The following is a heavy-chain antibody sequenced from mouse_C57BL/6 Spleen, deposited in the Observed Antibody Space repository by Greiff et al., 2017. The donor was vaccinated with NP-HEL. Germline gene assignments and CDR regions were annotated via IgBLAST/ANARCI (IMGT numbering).Heavy chain of an antibody. J-gene: IGHJ3*01. CDR3: ARPLYDYSFFAY. Sequence: QVQLQQPGAELVKPGASVKLSCKASGYTFTSYWMHWVKQRPGQGLEWIGMIHPNSGSTNYNEKFKSKATLTVDKSSSTAYMQLSSLTSEDSAVYYCARPLYDYSFFAYGGQGTLVTVSA. CDR2: IHPNSGST. D-gene: IGHD2-4*01. V-gene: IGHV1-64*01. CDR1: GYTFTSYW.